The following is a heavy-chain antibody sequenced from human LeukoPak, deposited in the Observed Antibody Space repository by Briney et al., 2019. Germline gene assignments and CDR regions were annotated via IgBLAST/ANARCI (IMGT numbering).Heavy chain of an antibody. D-gene: IGHD1-14*01. CDR1: GGSISSYY. CDR3: ARVESYPLRNAFDM. V-gene: IGHV4-59*01. CDR2: SYYSGST. J-gene: IGHJ3*02. Sequence: SETLSLTCTGSGGSISSYYWSWIRKPPGKGLKWIGYSYYSGSTNYNPSLKSRITISVDTSKNQYSLKLSSVTGADRGVYYCARVESYPLRNAFDMWGQGTMLPV.